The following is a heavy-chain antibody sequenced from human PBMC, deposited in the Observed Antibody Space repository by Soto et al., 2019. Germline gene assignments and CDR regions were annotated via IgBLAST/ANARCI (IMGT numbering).Heavy chain of an antibody. V-gene: IGHV4-34*01. CDR2: INHSGST. CDR1: GGSFSGYY. J-gene: IGHJ6*02. Sequence: SSETLSLTCAVYGGSFSGYYWSWIRQPPGKGLEWIGEINHSGSTNYNPSLKSRVTISVDTSKNQFSLKLSSVTAADTAVYYCARITAVAGGTMDVWGQGTTVTVSS. D-gene: IGHD6-19*01. CDR3: ARITAVAGGTMDV.